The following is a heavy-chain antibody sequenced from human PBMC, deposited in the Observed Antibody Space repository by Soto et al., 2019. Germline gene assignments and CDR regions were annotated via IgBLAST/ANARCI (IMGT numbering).Heavy chain of an antibody. CDR3: AHLMITYGGVVADDAFDI. J-gene: IGHJ3*02. CDR1: GFSLSAATVG. Sequence: SGPTLVNPTRTLTLPCTFSGFSLSAATVGVAWIRQPPGKALEWLAVVYWDGDKRYSPSLNSRLTITKDASSNQVVLTVANMDPVDTATYYCAHLMITYGGVVADDAFDIWGPGTMVTVSS. V-gene: IGHV2-5*02. D-gene: IGHD3-16*02. CDR2: VYWDGDK.